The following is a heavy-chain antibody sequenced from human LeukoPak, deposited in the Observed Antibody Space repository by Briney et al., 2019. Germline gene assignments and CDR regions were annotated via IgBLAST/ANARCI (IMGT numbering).Heavy chain of an antibody. CDR1: GGSISSSNW. D-gene: IGHD3-22*01. CDR3: ARRRGDSSGSGFDY. J-gene: IGHJ4*02. Sequence: SETLSLTCAVSGGSISSSNWWSWVRQPPGKGLEWIGEIYHSGSTNYNPSLKSRVTISVDKSKNQFSLKLSSVTAADTAVYYCARRRGDSSGSGFDYWGQGTLVTVSS. V-gene: IGHV4-4*02. CDR2: IYHSGST.